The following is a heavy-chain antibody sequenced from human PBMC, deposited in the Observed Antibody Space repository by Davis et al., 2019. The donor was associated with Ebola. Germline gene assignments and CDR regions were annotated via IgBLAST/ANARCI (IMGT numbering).Heavy chain of an antibody. J-gene: IGHJ6*02. V-gene: IGHV3-49*04. CDR3: TREATTVTTKHYYYYGMDV. CDR2: IRSKAYGGTT. D-gene: IGHD4-17*01. CDR1: GFTFSRYG. Sequence: PGGSLRLSCEASGFTFSRYGMHWVRQAPGKGLEWVGFIRSKAYGGTTEYAASVKGRFTISRDDSKSIAYLQMNSLKTEDTAVYYCTREATTVTTKHYYYYGMDVWGQGTTVTVSS.